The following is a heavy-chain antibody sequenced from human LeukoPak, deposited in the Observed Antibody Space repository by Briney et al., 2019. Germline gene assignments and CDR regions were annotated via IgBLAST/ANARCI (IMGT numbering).Heavy chain of an antibody. CDR2: ISSSGSTI. D-gene: IGHD3-3*01. Sequence: PGGSLRLSCAASGFTFSSYEMNWVRQAPGKGLEWVSYISSSGSTIYYADSVKGRFTISRDNAKNSLYLQMNSLRAEDTAVYYCARDYGLRFLEWFGAFDIWGQGTMVTVSS. J-gene: IGHJ3*02. V-gene: IGHV3-48*03. CDR3: ARDYGLRFLEWFGAFDI. CDR1: GFTFSSYE.